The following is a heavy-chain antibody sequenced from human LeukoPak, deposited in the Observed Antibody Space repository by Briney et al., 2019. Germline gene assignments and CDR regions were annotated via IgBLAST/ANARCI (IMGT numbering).Heavy chain of an antibody. Sequence: GGSLRLSCAASGFTFSSYWMHWVRQAPGKGLVWVSRINSDGSSTSYADSVKGRFTISRDNAKNTLYLQMNSLRAEDTAVYYCARDRALSYGGNSGLLEFYYYYMDVWGRGTTVTVSS. D-gene: IGHD4-23*01. CDR2: INSDGSST. CDR3: ARDRALSYGGNSGLLEFYYYYMDV. J-gene: IGHJ6*03. CDR1: GFTFSSYW. V-gene: IGHV3-74*01.